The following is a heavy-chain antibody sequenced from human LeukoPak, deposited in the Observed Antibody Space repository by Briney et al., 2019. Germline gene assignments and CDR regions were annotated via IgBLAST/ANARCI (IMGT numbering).Heavy chain of an antibody. Sequence: GGSLRLSCAASGFSFRSYGMHWVRQAPGKGLEWVAVISYDGSNKYYADSVKGRFTISRDNSKNSLYLQMNSLRTEDTALYYCAKDNVPTRGYTRVDYWGQGTLVTVSS. V-gene: IGHV3-30*18. D-gene: IGHD5-18*01. CDR3: AKDNVPTRGYTRVDY. CDR1: GFSFRSYG. CDR2: ISYDGSNK. J-gene: IGHJ4*02.